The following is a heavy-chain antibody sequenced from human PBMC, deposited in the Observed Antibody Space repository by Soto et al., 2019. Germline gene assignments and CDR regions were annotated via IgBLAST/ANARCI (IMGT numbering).Heavy chain of an antibody. CDR2: ISYDGSNK. Sequence: GGSLRLSCAASGFTFSSYAMHWVRQAPGKGLEWVAVISYDGSNKYYADSVKGRFTISRDNSKNTLYLQMNSLRAEDTAVYYCARDVVGEQWLDDHFDYWGQGTLVTVSS. D-gene: IGHD6-19*01. CDR1: GFTFSSYA. J-gene: IGHJ4*02. CDR3: ARDVVGEQWLDDHFDY. V-gene: IGHV3-30-3*01.